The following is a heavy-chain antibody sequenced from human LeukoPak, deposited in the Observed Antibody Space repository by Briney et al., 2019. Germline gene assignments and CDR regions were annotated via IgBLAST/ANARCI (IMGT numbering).Heavy chain of an antibody. CDR1: GRTFTSYA. CDR3: ARVHCSGGSCYSEFDY. V-gene: IGHV1-69*13. CDR2: IIPIFGTA. D-gene: IGHD2-15*01. Sequence: SVKVSCKASGRTFTSYAISWVRQAPGQGLEWMGGIIPIFGTANYAKKYKGRVTITPDEYTSTAYMELSSLRSDDTAVYYCARVHCSGGSCYSEFDYWGQGTLVTVSS. J-gene: IGHJ4*02.